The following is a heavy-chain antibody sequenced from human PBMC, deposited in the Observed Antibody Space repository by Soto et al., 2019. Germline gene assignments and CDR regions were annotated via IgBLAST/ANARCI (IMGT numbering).Heavy chain of an antibody. J-gene: IGHJ3*02. V-gene: IGHV3-73*01. CDR2: IRSKANSYAT. Sequence: GGSLRLSCAASGFTFSGSAMHWVRQASGKGLEWVGRIRSKANSYATAYAASVKGRFTISRDDSKNTAYLQMNSLKTEDTAVYYCTRHQRITIFGVVTHAFDIWGQGTMVTVSS. CDR3: TRHQRITIFGVVTHAFDI. CDR1: GFTFSGSA. D-gene: IGHD3-3*01.